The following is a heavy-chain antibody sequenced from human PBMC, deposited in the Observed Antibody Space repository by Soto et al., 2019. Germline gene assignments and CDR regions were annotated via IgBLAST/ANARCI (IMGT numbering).Heavy chain of an antibody. CDR1: GGSISSGGYY. CDR3: ARAPVYYDSSGYYPDAFDI. D-gene: IGHD3-22*01. Sequence: SETLSLTCTVSGGSISSGGYYWSWIRQHPGKGLEWIGYIYYSGSTYYNPSLKSRVTISVDTSKNQFSLKLSSVTAADTAVYYCARAPVYYDSSGYYPDAFDIWGQGTMVTVSS. CDR2: IYYSGST. V-gene: IGHV4-31*03. J-gene: IGHJ3*02.